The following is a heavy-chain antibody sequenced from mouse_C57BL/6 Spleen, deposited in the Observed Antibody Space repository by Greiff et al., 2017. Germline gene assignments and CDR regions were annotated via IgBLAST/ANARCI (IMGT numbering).Heavy chain of an antibody. V-gene: IGHV1-15*01. CDR3: TSLITTVVAPEYFDV. D-gene: IGHD1-1*01. J-gene: IGHJ1*03. CDR2: IDPETGGT. CDR1: GYTFTDYE. Sequence: LVESGAELVRPGASVTLSCKASGYTFTDYEMHWVKQTPVHGLEWIGAIDPETGGTAYNQKFKGKAILTADKSSSTAYMELRSLTSEDSAVYYCTSLITTVVAPEYFDVWGTGTTVTVSS.